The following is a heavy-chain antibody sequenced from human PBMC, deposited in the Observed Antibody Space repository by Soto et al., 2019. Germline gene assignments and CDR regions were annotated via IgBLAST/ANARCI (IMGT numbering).Heavy chain of an antibody. D-gene: IGHD4-4*01. J-gene: IGHJ6*02. V-gene: IGHV3-23*01. Sequence: GGSLRLSCAASGFTFSTYPMSWVRQAPGKGLEWVSGISGSGISTYYTDSVKGRFTISRDNSKNTVFLQMNSLRDEDTAVYYCVKPPVITASYYYYDMDVWGQGXTVTVSS. CDR3: VKPPVITASYYYYDMDV. CDR2: ISGSGIST. CDR1: GFTFSTYP.